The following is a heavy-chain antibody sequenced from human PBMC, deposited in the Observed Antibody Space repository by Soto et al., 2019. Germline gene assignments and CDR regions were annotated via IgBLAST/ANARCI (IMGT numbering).Heavy chain of an antibody. D-gene: IGHD2-21*01. CDR1: GGSISSYY. CDR2: IYYSGST. J-gene: IGHJ6*03. Sequence: PSETLSLTCTVSGGSISSYYWSWIRQPPGKGLEWIGYIYYSGSTNYNPSLKSRVTISLDTSKNQFSLQLSSVTAADTAVYYCARLRTSSVIGDYYYYYYMDVWGKGTTVTVSS. CDR3: ARLRTSSVIGDYYYYYYMDV. V-gene: IGHV4-59*08.